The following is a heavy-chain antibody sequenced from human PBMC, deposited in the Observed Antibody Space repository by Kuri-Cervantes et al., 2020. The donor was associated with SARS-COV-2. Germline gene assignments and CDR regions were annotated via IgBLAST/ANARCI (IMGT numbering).Heavy chain of an antibody. CDR3: AREGYCSSVSCFLFDY. CDR2: VYTSGIT. J-gene: IGHJ4*02. V-gene: IGHV4-4*07. Sequence: GSLRLSCAVSGASISSYYWNWIRQPAGKGLGWIGRVYTSGITNYNPSLKSRVTMSVDTSNNQFSLKLNSVTAADTAVYYCAREGYCSSVSCFLFDYWGQGMLVTVSS. CDR1: GASISSYY. D-gene: IGHD2-2*01.